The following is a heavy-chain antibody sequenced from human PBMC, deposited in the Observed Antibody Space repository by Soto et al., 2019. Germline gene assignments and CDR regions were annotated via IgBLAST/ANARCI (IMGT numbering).Heavy chain of an antibody. CDR1: GFTFSSYS. CDR3: ARDTIFGVVIPFDY. D-gene: IGHD3-3*01. V-gene: IGHV3-48*01. Sequence: PGGSLRLSCAASGFTFSSYSMNWVRQAPGKGLEWVSYISSSSSTIYYADSVKGRFTISRDNAKNSLYLQMNSLRAEDTAVYYCARDTIFGVVIPFDYWGQGTLVTVSS. J-gene: IGHJ4*02. CDR2: ISSSSSTI.